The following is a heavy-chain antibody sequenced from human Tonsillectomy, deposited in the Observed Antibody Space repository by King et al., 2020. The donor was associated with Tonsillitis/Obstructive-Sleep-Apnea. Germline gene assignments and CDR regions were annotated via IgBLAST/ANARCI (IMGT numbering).Heavy chain of an antibody. CDR1: GGSFSGYY. CDR3: ARGRFGRGDY. V-gene: IGHV4-34*01. D-gene: IGHD3-10*01. J-gene: IGHJ4*02. Sequence: VQLQQWGAGLLKPSETLSLTCAVYGGSFSGYYWSWIRQPPGKGLEWIGEINHSGSTNYNPSLKSRVTISVDTSKNQFSLKLSSVTAADTAVYYCARGRFGRGDYWGQGTLVTVSS. CDR2: INHSGST.